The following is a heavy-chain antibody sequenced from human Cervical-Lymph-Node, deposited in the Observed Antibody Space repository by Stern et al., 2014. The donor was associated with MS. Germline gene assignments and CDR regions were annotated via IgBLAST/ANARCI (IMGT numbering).Heavy chain of an antibody. Sequence: AQLVQSGGGLVKPGGSLRLSCAASGFTFSSYSMNWVRQAPGKGLEWVSSISSSSSYIFYADSVKGRFTISRDNAKNSLYLQMNSLRAEDTAVYYCASDQLGGDIVVVPAAPYYFDYWGQGTLVTVSS. J-gene: IGHJ4*02. CDR2: ISSSSSYI. V-gene: IGHV3-21*01. CDR1: GFTFSSYS. CDR3: ASDQLGGDIVVVPAAPYYFDY. D-gene: IGHD2-2*01.